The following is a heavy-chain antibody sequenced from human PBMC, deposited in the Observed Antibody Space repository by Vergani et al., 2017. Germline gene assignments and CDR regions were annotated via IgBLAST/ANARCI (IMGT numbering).Heavy chain of an antibody. CDR3: AREVSSGWVSWFDP. CDR1: GGSISSGSYY. D-gene: IGHD6-19*01. CDR2: LYTSGST. J-gene: IGHJ5*02. Sequence: QVQLQESGPGLVKPSQTLSLTCTVSGGSISSGSYYWSWIRQPAGKGLEWIGRLYTSGSTNYNPSLKSRVTISVETSKNQFSLKLSSVTAADTAVYYCAREVSSGWVSWFDPWGQGTLVTVSS. V-gene: IGHV4-61*02.